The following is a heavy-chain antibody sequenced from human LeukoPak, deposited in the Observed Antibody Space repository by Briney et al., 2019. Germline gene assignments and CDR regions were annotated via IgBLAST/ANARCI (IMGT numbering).Heavy chain of an antibody. V-gene: IGHV1-2*02. D-gene: IGHD2-8*01. J-gene: IGHJ4*02. CDR2: INPNSGGT. CDR1: GYTFTSYA. Sequence: ASVKVSCKASGYTFTSYAMNWVRQAPGQGLEWMGWINPNSGGTNYAQKFQGRVTMTRDTSISTAYMELSRLRSDDTAVYYCASPYYCTNGVCYDYWGQGTLVTVSS. CDR3: ASPYYCTNGVCYDY.